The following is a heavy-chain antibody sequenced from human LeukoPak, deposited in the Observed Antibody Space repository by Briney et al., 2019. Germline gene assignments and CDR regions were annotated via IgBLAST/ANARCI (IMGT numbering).Heavy chain of an antibody. J-gene: IGHJ6*02. D-gene: IGHD1-26*01. CDR2: INWNGGGT. Sequence: GGSLRLSCAATGFTFKDYGMHWVRQPPGKGLEWVSSINWNGGGTDYADSVKGRFTIFRDNAKNSLYLQLSSLRPEDTALYYCAKHMRATNTYSFFGLDVWGQGTTVTVSS. CDR3: AKHMRATNTYSFFGLDV. CDR1: GFTFKDYG. V-gene: IGHV3-9*01.